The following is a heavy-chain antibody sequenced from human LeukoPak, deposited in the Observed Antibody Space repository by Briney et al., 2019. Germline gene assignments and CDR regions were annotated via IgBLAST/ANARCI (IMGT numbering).Heavy chain of an antibody. J-gene: IGHJ6*02. CDR1: GFTFSSYA. CDR3: AKAVWFGEFDYYFFGLDV. Sequence: PGGSLRLSCAAFGFTFSSYAMGWVRHAPGKGLELVSAISGSGGDTYYADSVKGRFTFSRGNSKNTLYLQMNSLRPEDTALYYCAKAVWFGEFDYYFFGLDVWGQGTTVTVSS. D-gene: IGHD3-10*01. V-gene: IGHV3-23*01. CDR2: ISGSGGDT.